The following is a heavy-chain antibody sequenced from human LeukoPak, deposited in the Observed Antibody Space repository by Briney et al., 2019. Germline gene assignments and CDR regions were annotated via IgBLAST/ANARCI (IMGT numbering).Heavy chain of an antibody. J-gene: IGHJ4*02. CDR1: GFTFSDHY. Sequence: GGSLRLSCAASGFTFSDHYMDWVRQAPGKGLEWVGRTRNKANSYTTEYAASVKGRSTISRDDSKNSLYLQMNSLKTEDTAVYYCARPLRYSSGWYDYWGQGTLVTVSS. CDR2: TRNKANSYTT. V-gene: IGHV3-72*01. D-gene: IGHD6-19*01. CDR3: ARPLRYSSGWYDY.